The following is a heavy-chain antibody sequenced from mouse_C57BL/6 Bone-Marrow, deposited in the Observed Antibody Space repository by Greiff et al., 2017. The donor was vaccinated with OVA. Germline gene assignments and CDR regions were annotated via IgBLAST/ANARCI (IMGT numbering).Heavy chain of an antibody. CDR3: ARWGNYYYGPRGYFDV. D-gene: IGHD1-1*01. CDR2: IYPGSGNT. CDR1: GYSFTSYY. V-gene: IGHV1-66*01. J-gene: IGHJ1*03. Sequence: VKLMESGPELVKPGASVKISCKASGYSFTSYYIHWVKQRPGQGLEWIGWIYPGSGNTKYNEKFKGKATLTADTSSSTAYMQLSSLTSEDSAVYYCARWGNYYYGPRGYFDVWGTGTTVTVSS.